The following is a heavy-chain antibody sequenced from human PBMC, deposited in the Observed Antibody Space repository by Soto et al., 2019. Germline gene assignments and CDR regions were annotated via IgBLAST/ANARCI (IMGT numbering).Heavy chain of an antibody. CDR1: GDSVTSAYYY. Sequence: SETLSLTCTVSGDSVTSAYYYWSWIRQPPGKGLEWIGYIYYSGSTNYNPSLKSRVTISVDTSKNQFSLKLSSVTAADTAVYYCARDRSVTTFWGQGTLVTVSS. CDR3: ARDRSVTTF. CDR2: IYYSGST. V-gene: IGHV4-61*01. D-gene: IGHD4-17*01. J-gene: IGHJ4*02.